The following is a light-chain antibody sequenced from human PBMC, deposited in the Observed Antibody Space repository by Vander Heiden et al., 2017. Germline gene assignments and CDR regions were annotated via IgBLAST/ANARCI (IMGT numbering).Light chain of an antibody. CDR3: SSYTSSSTPYV. V-gene: IGLV2-14*01. CDR2: DVS. Sequence: QSALTQPASVSGSPGQSITISCTGTSSDVGGYNYVSWYQQHPAQAPKLMIYDVSNRPSGVSIRFPGSKSGNTASLTISGLQAEAEADYYYSSYTSSSTPYVFGTGTKVTVL. CDR1: SSDVGGYNY. J-gene: IGLJ1*01.